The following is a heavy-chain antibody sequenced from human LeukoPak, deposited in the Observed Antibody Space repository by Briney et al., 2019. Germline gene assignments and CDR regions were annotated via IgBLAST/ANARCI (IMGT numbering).Heavy chain of an antibody. J-gene: IGHJ3*02. CDR1: GFTFSSYS. D-gene: IGHD1-26*01. CDR2: ISSSSSYI. V-gene: IGHV3-21*01. Sequence: GGSLRLSCAASGFTFSSYSMNWVRQAPGKGLEWVSSISSSSSYIYYADSVKGRFTISRDNAKNSLYLQMNSLRAGDTAVYYCAKGGNYYLTDAFDIWGQGTMVTVSS. CDR3: AKGGNYYLTDAFDI.